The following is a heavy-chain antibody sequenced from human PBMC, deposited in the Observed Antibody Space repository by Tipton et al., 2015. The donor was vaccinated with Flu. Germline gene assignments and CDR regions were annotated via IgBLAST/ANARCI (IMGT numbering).Heavy chain of an antibody. CDR3: ARSAGYQHLLASFDS. CDR2: IYDTGSA. V-gene: IGHV4-59*02. D-gene: IGHD2-2*01. Sequence: TLSLTCTVSGSSVRGYYWNWIRQSPGKGLEWIGYIYDTGSANYNASLKSRVTFSIDTSKNQFSLTLAPVTAADTAIYYCARSAGYQHLLASFDSWVQGTLVTVSS. CDR1: GSSVRGYY. J-gene: IGHJ4*02.